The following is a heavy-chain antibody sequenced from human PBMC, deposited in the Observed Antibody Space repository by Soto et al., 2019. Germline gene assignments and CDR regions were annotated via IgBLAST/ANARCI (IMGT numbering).Heavy chain of an antibody. V-gene: IGHV4-59*01. J-gene: IGHJ4*02. CDR1: GGSISSYY. D-gene: IGHD1-26*01. CDR2: IYYSGNT. Sequence: ETLSLTCTVSGGSISSYYWSWIRQPPGKGLEWIGYIYYSGNTNYNPSLKSRVTISVDTSKNQFSLKLSSVTAADTAVYYCARDQNGSPRFDFGGQGTLVTVSS. CDR3: ARDQNGSPRFDF.